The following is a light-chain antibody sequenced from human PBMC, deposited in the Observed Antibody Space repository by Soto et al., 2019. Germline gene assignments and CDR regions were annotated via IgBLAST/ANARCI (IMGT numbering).Light chain of an antibody. Sequence: QSVLTQPPSVSGAPGQRVTISCTGSSSNIGAGYDVHWYQQIPGTAPKLLIYGNSNRPSGVPDRFSGSKSGTSASLAINGLQAEDEADYYCQSYDSSPYAVFGGGTKLTVL. CDR3: QSYDSSPYAV. J-gene: IGLJ7*01. V-gene: IGLV1-40*01. CDR2: GNS. CDR1: SSNIGAGYD.